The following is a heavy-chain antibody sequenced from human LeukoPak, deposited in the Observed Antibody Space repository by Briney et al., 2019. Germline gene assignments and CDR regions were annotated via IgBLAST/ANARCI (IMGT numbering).Heavy chain of an antibody. Sequence: PSGTLSLTCAVSGGSISSNWWSWVRQPPGKGLEWIGEIEDRGNTNYNPSLKSRVTTSVDKSKNQFSLKLSSLTAADTAVYYCAGAGTYYLDNWGQGTLVTVSS. V-gene: IGHV4-4*02. CDR3: AGAGTYYLDN. J-gene: IGHJ4*02. CDR2: IEDRGNT. CDR1: GGSISSNW. D-gene: IGHD3-10*01.